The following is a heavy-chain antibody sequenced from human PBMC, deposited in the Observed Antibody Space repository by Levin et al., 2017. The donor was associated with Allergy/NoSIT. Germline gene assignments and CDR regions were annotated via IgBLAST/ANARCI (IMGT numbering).Heavy chain of an antibody. CDR2: INPNSGGT. CDR3: ARDEIVVVPAAIFCSGGSCYDNYYYGMDV. V-gene: IGHV1-2*02. J-gene: IGHJ6*02. D-gene: IGHD2-2*01. CDR1: GYTFTGYY. Sequence: GESLKISCKASGYTFTGYYMHWVRQAPGQGLEWMGWINPNSGGTNYAQKFQGRVTMTRDTSISTAYMELSRLRSDDTAVYYCARDEIVVVPAAIFCSGGSCYDNYYYGMDVWGQGTTVTVSS.